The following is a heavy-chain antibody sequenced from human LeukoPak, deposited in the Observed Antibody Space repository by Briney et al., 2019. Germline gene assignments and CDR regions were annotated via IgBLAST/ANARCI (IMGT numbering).Heavy chain of an antibody. V-gene: IGHV3-30-3*01. Sequence: GGSLRLSCAASGFTFSSYAMHWVRQAPGKGLEWVAVISYDGSNKYYADSVKGRFTISRDNSKNTLYLQMNSLRAEGTAVYYCAGLLGWPLDYWGQGTLVTVSS. CDR1: GFTFSSYA. CDR2: ISYDGSNK. J-gene: IGHJ4*02. D-gene: IGHD2-15*01. CDR3: AGLLGWPLDY.